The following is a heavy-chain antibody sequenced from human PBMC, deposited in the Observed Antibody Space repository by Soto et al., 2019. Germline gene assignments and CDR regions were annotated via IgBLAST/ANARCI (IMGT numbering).Heavy chain of an antibody. CDR3: ARDSHGDYDLAY. V-gene: IGHV3-33*01. J-gene: IGHJ4*02. CDR2: IWYDGSYD. CDR1: GFTFTRTA. D-gene: IGHD4-17*01. Sequence: QVQLVESGGGVVQPGKSLRLSCAASGFTFTRTATHWVRQAPGKGLEWVALIWYDGSYDYYADSVKGRFTISRDKSTDTVSLQMHSLRADDTAVYYCARDSHGDYDLAYWGQGTLVTVSS.